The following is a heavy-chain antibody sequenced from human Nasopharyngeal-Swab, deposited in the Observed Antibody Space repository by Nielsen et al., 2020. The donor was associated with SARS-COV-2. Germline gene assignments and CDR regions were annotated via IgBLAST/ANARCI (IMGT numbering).Heavy chain of an antibody. CDR3: ASGGSDFWEGYFDN. Sequence: ASVKVSCKASGYTFTNSHMHWVRQAPGQGLEWMGMINPTGDTTSDAQNFEGRLSVTRDTSTGTVYMELSSLRSEDTAVYYCASGGSDFWEGYFDNWGQGTLDTVSS. CDR2: INPTGDTT. D-gene: IGHD3/OR15-3a*01. CDR1: GYTFTNSH. J-gene: IGHJ4*02. V-gene: IGHV1-46*01.